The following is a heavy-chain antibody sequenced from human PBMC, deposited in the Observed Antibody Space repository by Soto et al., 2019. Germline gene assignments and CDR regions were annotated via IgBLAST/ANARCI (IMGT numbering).Heavy chain of an antibody. Sequence: KPSETLSLTCAVYGGSFSGYYWSWIRQPPGKGLERMGEINHSGSTNYNPSLKSRVTISVDTSKNQFSQKLSSVTAADTAVYYCAIHPGIAAAGTCNFDYWGQGTRVTVSS. CDR1: GGSFSGYY. CDR2: INHSGST. V-gene: IGHV4-34*01. J-gene: IGHJ4*02. CDR3: AIHPGIAAAGTCNFDY. D-gene: IGHD6-13*01.